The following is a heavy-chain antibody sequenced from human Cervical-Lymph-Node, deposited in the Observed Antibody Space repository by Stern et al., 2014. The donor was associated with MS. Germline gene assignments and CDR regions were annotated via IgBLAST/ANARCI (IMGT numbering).Heavy chain of an antibody. CDR3: ATDRDDFRSGYSAPTKGYGLDV. J-gene: IGHJ6*02. V-gene: IGHV1-24*01. CDR2: FDPEDGET. D-gene: IGHD3-3*01. Sequence: QLVQSGAEVKKPGASVKVSCKVSGYTLTELSMHWVRQAPGKGLEWMGGFDPEDGETIYAQKFQARVTMTEDTSTDTAYMELSSLRSEDTAVYYCATDRDDFRSGYSAPTKGYGLDVWGQGTTVTVTS. CDR1: GYTLTELS.